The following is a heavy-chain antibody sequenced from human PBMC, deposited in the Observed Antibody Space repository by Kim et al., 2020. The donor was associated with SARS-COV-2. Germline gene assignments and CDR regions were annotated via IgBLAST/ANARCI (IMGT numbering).Heavy chain of an antibody. Sequence: GGSLRLSCAASGITFSDYYMSWIRQAPGKGLEWVSYISSSSSYTNYADSVKGRFTISRDNAKNSLYLQMNSLRAEDTAVYYCARAGGDCGGDCEYYYYGMDVWGQGTTVTVSS. CDR2: ISSSSSYT. D-gene: IGHD2-21*02. CDR3: ARAGGDCGGDCEYYYYGMDV. J-gene: IGHJ6*02. V-gene: IGHV3-11*06. CDR1: GITFSDYY.